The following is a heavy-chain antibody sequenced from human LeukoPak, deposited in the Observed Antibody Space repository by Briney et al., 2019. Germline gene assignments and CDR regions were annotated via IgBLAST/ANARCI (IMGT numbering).Heavy chain of an antibody. CDR3: ARGEPEPDYGDYYYYYYGMDV. CDR2: IYYSGST. CDR1: GGSISSYY. V-gene: IGHV4-59*01. D-gene: IGHD4-17*01. Sequence: SETLSLTCTVSGGSISSYYWSWIRQPPGKGLEWIGYIYYSGSTNYNPSLKSRVTISVDTSKNQFSLKLSSVTAADTAVYYCARGEPEPDYGDYYYYYYGMDVWGQGTTVTVSS. J-gene: IGHJ6*02.